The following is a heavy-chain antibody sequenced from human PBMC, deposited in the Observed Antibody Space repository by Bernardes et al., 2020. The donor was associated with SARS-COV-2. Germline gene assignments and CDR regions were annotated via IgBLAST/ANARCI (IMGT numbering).Heavy chain of an antibody. CDR2: ISGYNGNT. CDR1: GYTFPSYG. D-gene: IGHD6-13*01. Sequence: ASVKVSCKASGYTFPSYGISWVRQAPGQGLEWMGWISGYNGNTNYVQKLQGRVTMTTDTSTSTAYMEVRTLTYDDTAVYFCARDATAAGTVIDYWGQGTLVTVSS. V-gene: IGHV1-18*04. CDR3: ARDATAAGTVIDY. J-gene: IGHJ4*02.